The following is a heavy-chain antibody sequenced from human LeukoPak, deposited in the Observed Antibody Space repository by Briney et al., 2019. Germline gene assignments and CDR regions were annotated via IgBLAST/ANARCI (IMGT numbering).Heavy chain of an antibody. D-gene: IGHD1-14*01. V-gene: IGHV3-23*01. J-gene: IGHJ3*02. CDR1: GFTFSSYA. CDR2: TSGSGGST. Sequence: GGSLRLSCAASGFTFSSYAMSWVRQAPGKGLEWVSATSGSGGSTYYADSVKGRFTISRDNSKNTLYLQMNSLRAEDTAVYYCAKPFIGLKYRDLGIAFDIWGQGTMVTVSS. CDR3: AKPFIGLKYRDLGIAFDI.